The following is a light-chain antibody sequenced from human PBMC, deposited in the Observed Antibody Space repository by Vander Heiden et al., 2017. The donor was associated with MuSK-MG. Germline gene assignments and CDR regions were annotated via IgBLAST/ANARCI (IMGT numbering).Light chain of an antibody. CDR3: QQDDSSPWT. CDR1: QSVDSSY. CDR2: GAS. V-gene: IGKV3-20*01. J-gene: IGKJ1*01. Sequence: EIVLTQSPGTLSLSPGEGATLSCRASQSVDSSYFAWYQQKPGQAPRVLMFGASNRASGIPNRFIGSGSGTDFTLTISRLEPEDFAVYFCQQDDSSPWTFGQGTKVEFK.